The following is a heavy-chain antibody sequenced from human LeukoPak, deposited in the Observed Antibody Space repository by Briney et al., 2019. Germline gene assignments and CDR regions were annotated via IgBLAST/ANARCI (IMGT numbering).Heavy chain of an antibody. CDR1: GFTFSSYG. Sequence: GGSLRLSCAASGFTFSSYGMHWVRQAPGKGLEWVAFIRYDGSNKYYADSVKGRFTISRDNSKNTLYLQMNSLRAEDTAVYYCAKAYYDFWSGQNDAFDIWXQGXXXTXS. CDR3: AKAYYDFWSGQNDAFDI. J-gene: IGHJ3*02. V-gene: IGHV3-30*02. CDR2: IRYDGSNK. D-gene: IGHD3-3*01.